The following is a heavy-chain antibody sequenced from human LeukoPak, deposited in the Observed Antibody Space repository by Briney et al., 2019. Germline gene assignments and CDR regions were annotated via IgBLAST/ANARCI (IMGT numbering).Heavy chain of an antibody. CDR2: IYYSGST. Sequence: KASETLSLTCTVSGGSISSGGYYWSWIRQHPGKGLEWIGYIYYSGSTYYNPSLKSRVIISVDTSKNQFSLKLSSVTAADTAIYYCARNSSGYYIDFWGQGTLVTVSS. J-gene: IGHJ4*02. CDR1: GGSISSGGYY. D-gene: IGHD3-22*01. CDR3: ARNSSGYYIDF. V-gene: IGHV4-31*03.